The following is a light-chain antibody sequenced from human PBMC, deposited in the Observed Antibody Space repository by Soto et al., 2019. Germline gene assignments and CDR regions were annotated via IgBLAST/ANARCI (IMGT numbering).Light chain of an antibody. Sequence: DIVMTQSPLSLPVSPGEPASISCRSSQSLLHSNGYNYLDWYLQKPGQSPQLLIYLGSSRASGVPDRFSGSGSGTDFTLKISRVEAEDVGVYYCMQTLRTFTFGQGNKLGIK. CDR2: LGS. CDR3: MQTLRTFT. J-gene: IGKJ2*01. V-gene: IGKV2-28*01. CDR1: QSLLHSNGYNY.